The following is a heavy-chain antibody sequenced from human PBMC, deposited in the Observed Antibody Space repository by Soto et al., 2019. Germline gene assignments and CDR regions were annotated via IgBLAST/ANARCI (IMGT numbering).Heavy chain of an antibody. CDR3: ARVGLDSGYDFPNYYYYYMDV. CDR1: GGSISSYY. CDR2: IYYSGST. Sequence: PSETLSLTCTVSGGSISSYYWSWIRQPPGKGLEWIGYIYYSGSTNYNPSLKSRVTISVDTSKNQFSLKLSSVTAADTAVYYCARVGLDSGYDFPNYYYYYMDVWGKGTTVTVSS. V-gene: IGHV4-59*01. D-gene: IGHD5-12*01. J-gene: IGHJ6*03.